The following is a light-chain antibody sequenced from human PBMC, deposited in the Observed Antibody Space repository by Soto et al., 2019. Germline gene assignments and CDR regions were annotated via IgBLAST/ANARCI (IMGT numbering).Light chain of an antibody. J-gene: IGLJ1*01. CDR2: RNN. CDR3: AGWPDRLSRCSV. CDR1: SSDIGTNY. V-gene: IGLV1-47*01. Sequence: QSVLTQPPSLSGTPGQWITISCSGGSSDIGTNYVYWYQQLPGAAPKLLIYRNNQRPSGVPDRFSGSKSGTSASLAISGLRSEDEAEYHCAGWPDRLSRCSVFGTGTKHTLL.